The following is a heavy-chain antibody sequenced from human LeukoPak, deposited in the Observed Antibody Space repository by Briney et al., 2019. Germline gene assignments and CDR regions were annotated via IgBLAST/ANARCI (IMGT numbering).Heavy chain of an antibody. V-gene: IGHV4-61*02. CDR2: IYPSGST. D-gene: IGHD2-2*02. Sequence: SETLSLTCTVSGGSISSGSYYWSWIRQPAGKGLEWIGRIYPSGSTNYNPSLKSRVTRSVDTSKNQFSLKLSSVTAADTAVYYCARDLCSSTSCYTRHFDYWGQGTLVTVSS. CDR1: GGSISSGSYY. CDR3: ARDLCSSTSCYTRHFDY. J-gene: IGHJ4*02.